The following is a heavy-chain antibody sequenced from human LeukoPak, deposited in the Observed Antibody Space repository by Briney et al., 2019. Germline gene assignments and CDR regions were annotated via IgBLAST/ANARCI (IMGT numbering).Heavy chain of an antibody. Sequence: PGRSLRLSCAASRFTFSTCGMHWVRQAPGKGMESVAVIWNDGGDKYSAESVQGRFTISRDNSQNTLYLQMNSLRAEDTAVYYCARGCGSGTYYHWYFDLWGRGTLVTVSS. J-gene: IGHJ2*01. V-gene: IGHV3-33*01. CDR2: IWNDGGDK. CDR1: RFTFSTCG. CDR3: ARGCGSGTYYHWYFDL. D-gene: IGHD3-10*01.